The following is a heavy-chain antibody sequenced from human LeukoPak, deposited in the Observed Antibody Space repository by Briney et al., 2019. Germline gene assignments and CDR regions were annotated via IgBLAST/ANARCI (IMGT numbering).Heavy chain of an antibody. CDR2: INPNSGGT. CDR1: GYTFTGYY. V-gene: IGHV1-2*02. J-gene: IGHJ5*02. CDR3: ARVARLERRLGYGSFDP. Sequence: ASVKVSCKASGYTFTGYYMHWVRQAPGQGLEWMGWINPNSGGTNYAQKFQGRVTMTRDTSVSTAYMELSRLRSDDTAVYYCARVARLERRLGYGSFDPWGQGTLVTVSS. D-gene: IGHD1-1*01.